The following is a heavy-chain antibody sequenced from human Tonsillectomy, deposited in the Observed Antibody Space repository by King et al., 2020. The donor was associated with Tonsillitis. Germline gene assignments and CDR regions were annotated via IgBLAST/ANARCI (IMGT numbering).Heavy chain of an antibody. J-gene: IGHJ4*02. D-gene: IGHD3-22*01. V-gene: IGHV3-23*04. CDR2: ISGSGGST. CDR1: GFTFSSYA. Sequence: VQLVESGGGLVQPGGSLRLSCAASGFTFSSYAMSWVRQAPGKGLEWVSAISGSGGSTYYADSVKGRFTISRDNSKNTLYLQMNSLRAEDTAAYYCSKDLEYYYDSSAYSPFDCWGQGTLVTGS. CDR3: SKDLEYYYDSSAYSPFDC.